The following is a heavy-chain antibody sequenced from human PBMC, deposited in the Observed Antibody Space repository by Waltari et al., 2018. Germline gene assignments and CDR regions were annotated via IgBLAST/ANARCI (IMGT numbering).Heavy chain of an antibody. CDR3: ARGSDYDYIWGSYRFDY. V-gene: IGHV1-18*01. CDR2: VNPYNGNT. J-gene: IGHJ4*02. Sequence: VQLVQSGAEVKKPGAPVKVSCKASGYSFTNYGITGVRQAPGQGLEWMGWVNPYNGNTNYAQKFQGRVTMTTETSTSTAYMELRSLGSDDTAVYYCARGSDYDYIWGSYRFDYWGQGTLVTVSS. D-gene: IGHD3-16*02. CDR1: GYSFTNYG.